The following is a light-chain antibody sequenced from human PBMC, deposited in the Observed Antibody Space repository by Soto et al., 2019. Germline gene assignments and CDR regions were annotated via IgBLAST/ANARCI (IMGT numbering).Light chain of an antibody. V-gene: IGKV3-11*01. CDR3: QQRSNWPPIT. CDR2: DAS. J-gene: IGKJ5*01. Sequence: EKLMSQSPATLSVSPWERVTRSCRSSQNIHNHMSWFLQKPGQAPRLLIYDASTRAADIPARFSGSGSGTDFSLTISSLEPEDFAIYYCQQRSNWPPITFGQGTRLEIK. CDR1: QNIHNH.